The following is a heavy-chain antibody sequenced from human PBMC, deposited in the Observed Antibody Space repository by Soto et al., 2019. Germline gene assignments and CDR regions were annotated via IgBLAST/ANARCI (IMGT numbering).Heavy chain of an antibody. Sequence: GASVKVSCKASGGTFSSYAISWVRQAPGQGLEWMGGIIPIFGTANYAQKFQGRVTITADESTSTAYMELSSLRSEDVAVYYCARGIGCSGGSCYSWGFTQFDYWGQGTLVTVSS. D-gene: IGHD2-15*01. J-gene: IGHJ4*02. CDR2: IIPIFGTA. V-gene: IGHV1-69*13. CDR3: ARGIGCSGGSCYSWGFTQFDY. CDR1: GGTFSSYA.